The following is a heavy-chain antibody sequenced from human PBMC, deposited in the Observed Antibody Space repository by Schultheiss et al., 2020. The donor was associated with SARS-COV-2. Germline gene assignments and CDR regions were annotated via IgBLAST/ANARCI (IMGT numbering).Heavy chain of an antibody. J-gene: IGHJ6*02. CDR1: GGSISSGYY. CDR2: IYHSGST. V-gene: IGHV4-38-2*02. D-gene: IGHD3-16*01. Sequence: SETLSLTCTVSGGSISSGYYWGWIRQPPGKGLEWIGSIYHSGSTNYNPSLKSRVTISVDTSKNQFSLKLSSVTAADTAVYYCARRGALPYYYYGMDVWGQGTTVTVSS. CDR3: ARRGALPYYYYGMDV.